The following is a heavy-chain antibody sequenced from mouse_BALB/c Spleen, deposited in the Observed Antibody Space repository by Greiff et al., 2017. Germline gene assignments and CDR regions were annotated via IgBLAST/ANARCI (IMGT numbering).Heavy chain of an antibody. D-gene: IGHD2-1*01. CDR1: GYTFTSYW. CDR2: IYPSDSYT. CDR3: TRGYGNYGGYFDV. J-gene: IGHJ1*01. V-gene: IGHV1-69*02. Sequence: QVQLQQPGAELVRPGASVKLSCKASGYTFTSYWINWVKQRPGQGLEWIGNIYPSDSYTNYNQKFKDKATLTVDKSSSTAYMQLSSPTSEDSAVYYCTRGYGNYGGYFDVWGAGTTVTVSS.